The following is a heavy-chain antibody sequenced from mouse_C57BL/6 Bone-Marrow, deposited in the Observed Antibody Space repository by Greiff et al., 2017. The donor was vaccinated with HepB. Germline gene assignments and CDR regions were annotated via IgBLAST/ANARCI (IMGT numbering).Heavy chain of an antibody. V-gene: IGHV1-76*01. CDR3: ARRGNHGYFDV. J-gene: IGHJ1*03. CDR1: GYTFTDYY. Sequence: QVQLQQSGAELVRPGASVKLSCKASGYTFTDYYINWVKQRPGQGLEWIARIYPGSGNTYYNEKFKGKATLTAEKSSSTAYMQLSSLTSEDSAVYFCARRGNHGYFDVWGTGTTVTVSS. CDR2: IYPGSGNT.